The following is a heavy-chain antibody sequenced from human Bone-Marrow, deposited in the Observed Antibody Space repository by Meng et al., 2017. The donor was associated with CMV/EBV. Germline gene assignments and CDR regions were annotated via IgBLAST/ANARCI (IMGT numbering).Heavy chain of an antibody. CDR2: INPSGGSP. V-gene: IGHV1-46*01. CDR1: GYTFTSYY. CDR3: ASARLAGNYNWFDP. Sequence: DSVKVSCKASGYTFTSYYMHWLRQAPGQGLEWMGIINPSGGSPSYAQKFQGRVTMTRYPSTSTVYMELSSLRCEDTAVYYRASARLAGNYNWFDPWGQGTLVTVSS. J-gene: IGHJ5*02. D-gene: IGHD1-1*01.